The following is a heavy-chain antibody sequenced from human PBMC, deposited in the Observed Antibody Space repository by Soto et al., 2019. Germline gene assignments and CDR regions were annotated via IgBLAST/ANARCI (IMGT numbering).Heavy chain of an antibody. Sequence: SVKVSCQASGGTFSSYAIGWVRQAPGQGLECMGGIIPIFGTANYAQKFQGRVTITADESTSTAYMELSSLRSEDTAVYYCARYTRGTFGGVSAFDIWGQGTMVTVSS. CDR1: GGTFSSYA. J-gene: IGHJ3*02. CDR3: ARYTRGTFGGVSAFDI. V-gene: IGHV1-69*13. D-gene: IGHD3-16*01. CDR2: IIPIFGTA.